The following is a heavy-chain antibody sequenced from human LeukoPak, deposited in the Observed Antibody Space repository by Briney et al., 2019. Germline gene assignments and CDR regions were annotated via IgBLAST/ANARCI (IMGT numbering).Heavy chain of an antibody. J-gene: IGHJ4*02. CDR3: ARKYYGSGSYYFDY. CDR2: IHADGGRT. Sequence: PGGSLRLSCAASGFAFADYAMHWVRQIPGKGLECVAHIHADGGRTFYADSVKGRFTISRDNAKNSLYLQMNSLRAEDTAVYYCARKYYGSGSYYFDYWGQGTLVTVSS. CDR1: GFAFADYA. V-gene: IGHV3-20*04. D-gene: IGHD3-10*01.